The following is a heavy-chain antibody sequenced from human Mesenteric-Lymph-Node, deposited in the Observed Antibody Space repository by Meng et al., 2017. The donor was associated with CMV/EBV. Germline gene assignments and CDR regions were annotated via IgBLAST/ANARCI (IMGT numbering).Heavy chain of an antibody. V-gene: IGHV4-4*02. CDR1: SSSSSNG. CDR3: ARDAGGDYYDSSGYYSD. D-gene: IGHD3-22*01. CDR2: IYHSGST. J-gene: IGHJ4*02. Sequence: SSSSSNGWSWVRQPPGKGLEWIGEIYHSGSTNYNPSLKSRVTISVDKSKNQFSLKLSSVTAADTAVYYCARDAGGDYYDSSGYYSDWGQGTLVTVSS.